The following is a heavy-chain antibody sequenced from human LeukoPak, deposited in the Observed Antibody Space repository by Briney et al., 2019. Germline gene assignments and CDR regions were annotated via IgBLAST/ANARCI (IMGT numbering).Heavy chain of an antibody. J-gene: IGHJ4*02. V-gene: IGHV3-23*01. CDR3: AKGAYCGGDCYSPYYFFGY. Sequence: QSGGSLRLSCAASGFTFSSYAMSWVRQAPGMGLEWVSAISGSGHSTYYADSVKGRFTISRDNSKNTLYLQMNSLRADDTAVYYCAKGAYCGGDCYSPYYFFGYWGQGTLVTVSS. CDR1: GFTFSSYA. CDR2: ISGSGHST. D-gene: IGHD2-21*02.